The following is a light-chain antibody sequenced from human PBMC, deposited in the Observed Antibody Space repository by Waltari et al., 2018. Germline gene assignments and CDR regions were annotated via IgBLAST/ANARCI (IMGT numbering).Light chain of an antibody. CDR3: CSYAGSYTPWV. J-gene: IGLJ3*02. V-gene: IGLV2-11*01. CDR2: EVS. Sequence: QSALTQPRSVSGSPGQSVTISCTGTSSDVGGYNYVSWYQQYPGKAPKLMIYEVSKRPAGVPERFSGSKSGNTASLTISGLQAEDEVDYYCCSYAGSYTPWVFGGGTKLTVL. CDR1: SSDVGGYNY.